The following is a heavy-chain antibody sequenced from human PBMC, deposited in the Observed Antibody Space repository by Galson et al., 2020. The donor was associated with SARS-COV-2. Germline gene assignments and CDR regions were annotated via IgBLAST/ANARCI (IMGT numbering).Heavy chain of an antibody. V-gene: IGHV3-23*01. CDR1: GFTFSSYA. CDR2: ISVSGGNT. J-gene: IGHJ6*02. Sequence: GGSLRLSCAASGFTFSSYAMSWVRQAPGKGLEWVSAISVSGGNTYYADSVKGRFTISRDNSKNTLYLQLNSLRAEDTAVYYCAKDLVVGATTGYYYYYGMDVWGQGTTVTVSS. CDR3: AKDLVVGATTGYYYYYGMDV. D-gene: IGHD1-26*01.